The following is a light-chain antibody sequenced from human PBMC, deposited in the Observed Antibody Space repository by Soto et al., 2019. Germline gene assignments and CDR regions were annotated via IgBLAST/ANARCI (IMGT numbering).Light chain of an antibody. CDR1: QSVSTN. Sequence: PPTMNEYPGERATLSFRASQSVSTNLAWYQQKPGQAPRLLIFGASTRATGTPARFSGSGSGTEFTLTISSLQPDDFATYYCQQRNSYSGAFGQGTKVDIK. V-gene: IGKV3-15*01. CDR2: GAS. CDR3: QQRNSYSGA. J-gene: IGKJ1*01.